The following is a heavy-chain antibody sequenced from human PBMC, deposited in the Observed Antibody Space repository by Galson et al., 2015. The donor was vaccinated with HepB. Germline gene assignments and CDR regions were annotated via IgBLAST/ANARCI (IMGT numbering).Heavy chain of an antibody. Sequence: ASGFTFNSYAMHWVRQAPGKGLQWVAVITYDGTNKFYARSVKGRFTISRDNSGNTLFLHMNSLRPEDTALYYCVKGGGYSAIRGRGGFDSRGQGALVTVSS. CDR2: ITYDGTNK. D-gene: IGHD5-12*01. V-gene: IGHV3-30*04. CDR1: GFTFNSYA. J-gene: IGHJ4*02. CDR3: VKGGGYSAIRGRGGFDS.